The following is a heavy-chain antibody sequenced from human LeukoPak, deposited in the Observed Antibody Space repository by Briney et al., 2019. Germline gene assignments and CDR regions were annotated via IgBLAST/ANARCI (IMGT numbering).Heavy chain of an antibody. V-gene: IGHV3-53*01. CDR2: ISTGDEI. CDR3: ATSQGPGNHWFDP. J-gene: IGHJ5*02. CDR1: GFTFRTYW. Sequence: GGSLRLSCAASGFTFRTYWMHWVRQAPGKGLEWVSVISTGDEIHYAESVKGRFTISRDSSSNTLSLHMNSLRVEDTAIYYCATSQGPGNHWFDPWGQGTLVTVSS.